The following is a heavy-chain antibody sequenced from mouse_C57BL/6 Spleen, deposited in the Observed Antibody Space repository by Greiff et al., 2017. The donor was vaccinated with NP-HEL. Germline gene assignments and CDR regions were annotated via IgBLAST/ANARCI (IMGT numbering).Heavy chain of an antibody. CDR3: ARGIYPLFDY. CDR1: GYTFTSYW. CDR2: IDPSDSYT. J-gene: IGHJ2*01. Sequence: VQLQQSGAELVRPGTSVKLSCKASGYTFTSYWMHWVKQRPGQGLEWIGVIDPSDSYTNYNQKFKGKAALTVDTSSSTAYMQLSSLTSEDSAVYYCARGIYPLFDYWGQGTTLTVSS. V-gene: IGHV1-59*01.